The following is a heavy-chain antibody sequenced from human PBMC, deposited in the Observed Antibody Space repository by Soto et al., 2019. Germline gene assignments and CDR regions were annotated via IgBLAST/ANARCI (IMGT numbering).Heavy chain of an antibody. CDR1: GYTFTAYG. CDR2: VSTNNADT. Sequence: GASVKVSCKTSGYTFTAYGLAWLRQAPGQRPEWMGWVSTNNADTNYAQKFQGRVTMTTETSTRTTYMELRSLRSDDTAVYYCARELNTDPSAYYSFAYWGQGTQVTVSS. D-gene: IGHD3-22*01. CDR3: ARELNTDPSAYYSFAY. V-gene: IGHV1-18*01. J-gene: IGHJ4*02.